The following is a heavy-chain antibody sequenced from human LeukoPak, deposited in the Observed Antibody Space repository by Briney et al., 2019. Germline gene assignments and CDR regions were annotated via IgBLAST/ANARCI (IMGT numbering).Heavy chain of an antibody. D-gene: IGHD1-26*01. V-gene: IGHV3-23*01. CDR3: AKDRTYGSNGQSDY. CDR1: GFTFSSYA. Sequence: GGSLRLSCAASGFTFSSYAMTWVRQAPGKGLEWVSAISGSAGSTYYADSVKGRFTISRDNSKNTLYLQMNSLRVEDTAVYYCAKDRTYGSNGQSDYWGQGTLVTVSS. J-gene: IGHJ4*02. CDR2: ISGSAGST.